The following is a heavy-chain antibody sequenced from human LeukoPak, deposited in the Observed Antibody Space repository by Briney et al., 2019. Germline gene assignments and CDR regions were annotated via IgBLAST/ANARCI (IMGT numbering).Heavy chain of an antibody. CDR2: INHSRTT. CDR3: AHASSSWYHRIDY. Sequence: PSETLSLTCAVYGGSFSGYYWSWIRQPPGKGLEWIGGINHSRTTNYNPSLKSRVTISVDTSKNQFSLKLSSVTAADTAVYYCAHASSSWYHRIDYWGQGTLVTVSS. J-gene: IGHJ4*02. CDR1: GGSFSGYY. V-gene: IGHV4-34*01. D-gene: IGHD6-13*01.